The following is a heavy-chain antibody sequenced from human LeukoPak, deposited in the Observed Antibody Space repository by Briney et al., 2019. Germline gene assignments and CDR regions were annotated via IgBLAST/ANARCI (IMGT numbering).Heavy chain of an antibody. J-gene: IGHJ5*02. V-gene: IGHV3-30*01. CDR2: ISYDGSNK. Sequence: GGSLRLSCAASGFTLSSYAMHWVRQAPGKGLEWVAVISYDGSNKYYADSVKGRFTISRDNSKNTLYLQMNSLRAEDTAVYYCARADSRNWFDPWGQGTLVTVSS. CDR1: GFTLSSYA. CDR3: ARADSRNWFDP.